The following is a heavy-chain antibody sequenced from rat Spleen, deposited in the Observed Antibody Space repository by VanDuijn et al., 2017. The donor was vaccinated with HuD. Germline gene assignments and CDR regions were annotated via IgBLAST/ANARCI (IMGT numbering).Heavy chain of an antibody. D-gene: IGHD2-3*01. CDR3: ARYGGYNFDY. CDR1: GDSITSHY. V-gene: IGHV3-1*01. J-gene: IGHJ2*01. Sequence: EVQLQESGPGLVKPSQSLSLSCSVTGDSITSHYWGWIRKFPGNKMEWMGYINYSGSTSYNPFIKSRISITRDTSKNQFFLQLTSVATEKTATYYCARYGGYNFDYWGQGVMVTVSS. CDR2: INYSGST.